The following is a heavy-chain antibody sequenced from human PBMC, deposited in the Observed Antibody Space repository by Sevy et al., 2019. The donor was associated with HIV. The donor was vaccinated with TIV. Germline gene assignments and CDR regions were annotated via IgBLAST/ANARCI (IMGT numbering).Heavy chain of an antibody. Sequence: GGSLRLSCAASGFTVSRNYMSWVRQAPGKGLEWVSVIYSDGKTFYADSVQDRFTISRDNSKNTLYLQMNSLRAEDTAVYYCAGWSSAWTLFDCWGQGTLVTVSS. V-gene: IGHV3-66*01. CDR1: GFTVSRNY. J-gene: IGHJ4*02. CDR3: AGWSSAWTLFDC. CDR2: IYSDGKT. D-gene: IGHD6-19*01.